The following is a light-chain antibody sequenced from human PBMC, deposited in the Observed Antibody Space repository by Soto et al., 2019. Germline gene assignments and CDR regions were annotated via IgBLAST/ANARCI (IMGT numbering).Light chain of an antibody. CDR2: GAS. J-gene: IGKJ1*01. V-gene: IGKV3-20*01. CDR3: QQYGSSSWT. CDR1: QSISSSY. Sequence: EIALTQSPATLSLSSGKRATLSCRASQSISSSYLAWYQQRPGQAPRLLIYGASSRATGIPDRFSGSGSGTEFTLTISRLEPEDFAVYYGQQYGSSSWTLGQGTKVDMK.